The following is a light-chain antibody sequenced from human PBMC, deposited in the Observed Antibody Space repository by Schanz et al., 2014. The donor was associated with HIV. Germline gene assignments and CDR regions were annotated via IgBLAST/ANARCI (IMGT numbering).Light chain of an antibody. Sequence: EIVLTQSPATLSLSPGERATLSCRASQSVSRFLAWYQQKPGKAPRLLIYDTSNRATGIPARFSGSGFETDFTLTISSLEPEDSAVYYCQQRDNWPLTFGGGTKVEIK. CDR2: DTS. CDR3: QQRDNWPLT. V-gene: IGKV3-11*01. J-gene: IGKJ4*01. CDR1: QSVSRF.